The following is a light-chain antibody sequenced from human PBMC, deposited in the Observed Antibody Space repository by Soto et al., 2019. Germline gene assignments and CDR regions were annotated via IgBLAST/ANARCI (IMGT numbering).Light chain of an antibody. CDR2: DVS. V-gene: IGLV2-14*01. J-gene: IGLJ2*01. CDR1: SSDVGGYNY. Sequence: QSALTQPASVSGSPGQSITISCTGTSSDVGGYNYVSWYQQLPGKAPKLMIYDVSDRPSGVSNRFSGSKSGNTASLTITGAQSDDESDYLCALYVGSGTVVFGGGTKVTVL. CDR3: ALYVGSGTVV.